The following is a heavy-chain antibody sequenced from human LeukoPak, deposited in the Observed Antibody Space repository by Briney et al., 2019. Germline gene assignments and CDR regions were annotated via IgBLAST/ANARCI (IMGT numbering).Heavy chain of an antibody. Sequence: GASVKVSCKASGYTFTSYYMHWVRQAPGQGLEWMGIINPSGGSTSYAQKFQGRVTMTRDTSTSTVYMELSSLRSEDTAVYYCARGAIRGYSYDLFDYWGQGTLVTVSS. CDR3: ARGAIRGYSYDLFDY. J-gene: IGHJ4*02. CDR1: GYTFTSYY. CDR2: INPSGGST. V-gene: IGHV1-46*01. D-gene: IGHD5-18*01.